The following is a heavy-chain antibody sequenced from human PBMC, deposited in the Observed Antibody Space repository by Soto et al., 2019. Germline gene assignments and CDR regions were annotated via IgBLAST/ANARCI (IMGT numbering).Heavy chain of an antibody. D-gene: IGHD6-19*01. CDR2: ILYDGSKK. CDR3: VKDGSSGWPYFDDMDV. CDR1: GFTFSSYG. J-gene: IGHJ6*02. V-gene: IGHV3-30*18. Sequence: GGSLRLSCAASGFTFSSYGMHWVRQAPGKGLEWVAVILYDGSKKYYADSVKGRFTISRDNSKNTLYLQMSSLRAEDTALYYCVKDGSSGWPYFDDMDVWGQGTTVTVSS.